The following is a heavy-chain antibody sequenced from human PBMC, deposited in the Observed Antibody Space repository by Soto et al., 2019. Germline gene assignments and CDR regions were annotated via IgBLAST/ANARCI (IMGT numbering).Heavy chain of an antibody. V-gene: IGHV3-23*01. CDR3: AKGVDGPHCTRTSCLFYFDY. Sequence: EVQLLESGGVLVHPGGSLRLSCAASGFTFTNYAMNWVRLAPGKGLEWVSTISDSGSTYYADSVKGRFTISRDNSKNTLYLHMSSLRAEDTAVYFCAKGVDGPHCTRTSCLFYFDYWGQGTLVTVSS. CDR1: GFTFTNYA. CDR2: ISDSGST. J-gene: IGHJ4*02. D-gene: IGHD2-2*01.